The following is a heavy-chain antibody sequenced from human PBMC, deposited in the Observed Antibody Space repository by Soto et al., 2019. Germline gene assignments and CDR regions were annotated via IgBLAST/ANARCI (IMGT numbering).Heavy chain of an antibody. CDR2: VTYDGRNA. V-gene: IGHV3-30*18. CDR3: GKGKGVTRSGVFYFDY. J-gene: IGHJ4*02. D-gene: IGHD3-3*01. CDR1: GFMFSSYG. Sequence: QVQLVESGGGVVQPGTSLRLSCEASGFMFSSYGMFWVRQAPGKGLEWVAVVTYDGRNAYYGESVKGRFTISRDNPNNRLYLEMNSLRAEDTAVYYCGKGKGVTRSGVFYFDYWGLGTALTVSS.